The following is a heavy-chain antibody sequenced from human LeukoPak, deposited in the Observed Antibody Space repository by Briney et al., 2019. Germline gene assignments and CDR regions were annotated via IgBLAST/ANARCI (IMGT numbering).Heavy chain of an antibody. V-gene: IGHV3-23*01. J-gene: IGHJ3*02. D-gene: IGHD3-22*01. CDR3: ARKTYYYDSSGYSPGAFDI. Sequence: GGSLRLSCAASGFTFTTYAMSWVRQAPGKGLEWVSLISGSGGGTYYADSVKGRFTISRDNSKNMVYLQMNSLRAEDTAVYYCARKTYYYDSSGYSPGAFDIWGQGTMVTVSS. CDR1: GFTFTTYA. CDR2: ISGSGGGT.